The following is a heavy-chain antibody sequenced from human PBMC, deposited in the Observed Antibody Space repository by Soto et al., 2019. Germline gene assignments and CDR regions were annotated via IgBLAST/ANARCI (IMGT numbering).Heavy chain of an antibody. Sequence: HPGGSLRLSCVGSGFTFSNHAMTWVRQAPGKGLEWVSTLAGSGAYYADSVQGRFTISRDNSKNTVNLQMNSLRAEDTAIYYCARDMTTHDYWGQGTLVTVSS. CDR2: LAGSGA. V-gene: IGHV3-23*01. D-gene: IGHD3-16*01. J-gene: IGHJ4*02. CDR1: GFTFSNHA. CDR3: ARDMTTHDY.